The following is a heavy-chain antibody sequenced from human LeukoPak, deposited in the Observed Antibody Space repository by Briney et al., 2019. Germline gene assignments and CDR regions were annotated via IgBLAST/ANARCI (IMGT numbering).Heavy chain of an antibody. D-gene: IGHD3-10*01. CDR1: GFTFSSYS. J-gene: IGHJ4*02. V-gene: IGHV3-21*01. Sequence: GGSMRLSCAASGFTFSSYSMNWVRQAPGKWLEWVSSISSSSSYIYYADSVKGRFTISRDNAKNSLYLQMNSLRAEDTAVYYCARDSVLGDYFDYWGQGTLVTVSS. CDR3: ARDSVLGDYFDY. CDR2: ISSSSSYI.